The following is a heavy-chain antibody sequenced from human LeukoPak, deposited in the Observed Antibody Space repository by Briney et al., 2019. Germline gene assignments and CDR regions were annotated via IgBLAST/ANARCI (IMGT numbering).Heavy chain of an antibody. V-gene: IGHV1-18*01. D-gene: IGHD6-19*01. J-gene: IGHJ4*02. CDR2: IIAYNGNT. CDR1: GYTFTSYG. CDR3: ARDLKMGYSSGRYSWGTGSSNDY. Sequence: ASVKVSCKASGYTFTSYGISWVRQAPGQGLEWMGWIIAYNGNTNYAQKLQGRVTMTTDTSTSTAYMELRSPRSDDTAVYYCARDLKMGYSSGRYSWGTGSSNDYWGQGTLVTVSS.